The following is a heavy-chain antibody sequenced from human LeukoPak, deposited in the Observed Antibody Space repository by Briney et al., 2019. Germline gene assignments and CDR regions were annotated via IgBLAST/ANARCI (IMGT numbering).Heavy chain of an antibody. CDR1: GGTFSSYA. CDR2: IIPIFGTA. CDR3: ASSGADYYYGMDV. V-gene: IGHV1-69*13. Sequence: SVKVSCKASGGTFSSYAISWVRQAPGQGLEWMGGIIPIFGTANYAQKFQGRVTITADESTSTAYMELSSLRSEDTAVYYCASSGADYYYGMDVWGKGTTVTVSS. J-gene: IGHJ6*04.